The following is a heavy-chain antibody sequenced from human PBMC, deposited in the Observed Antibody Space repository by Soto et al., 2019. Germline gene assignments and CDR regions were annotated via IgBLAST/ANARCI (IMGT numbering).Heavy chain of an antibody. J-gene: IGHJ3*02. D-gene: IGHD6-13*01. Sequence: SETLSLTCIVSGGSLSRYYWTWIRQPAGKGLEWIGRISTSGSTNYNPSLKSRVTMSVDTSKNQFSLKLSSVAAADTAVYSCAAYSSTLGTFDIWGQGTKVT. V-gene: IGHV4-4*07. CDR1: GGSLSRYY. CDR3: AAYSSTLGTFDI. CDR2: ISTSGST.